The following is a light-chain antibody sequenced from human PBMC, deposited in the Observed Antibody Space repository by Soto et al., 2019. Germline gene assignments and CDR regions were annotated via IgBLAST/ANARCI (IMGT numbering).Light chain of an antibody. V-gene: IGKV2-28*01. CDR2: LGS. CDR1: QSLLHSNGYNY. CDR3: MQPLHTPLT. Sequence: DTVMTQSPLSLPVTPGEPASISCRSSQSLLHSNGYNYLHWYLQKPGQSPQLLIYLGSNRASGVPDRFSGSGSGTDFTLKISRVEAEDVGVYYCMQPLHTPLTFGGGTKVEIK. J-gene: IGKJ4*01.